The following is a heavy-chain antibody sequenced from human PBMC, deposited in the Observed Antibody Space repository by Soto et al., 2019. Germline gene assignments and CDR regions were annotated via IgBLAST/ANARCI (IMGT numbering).Heavy chain of an antibody. D-gene: IGHD3-22*01. CDR2: ISGSGGST. J-gene: IGHJ4*02. Sequence: GGSLRLSCAASGFTFSSYAMSWVRQAPGKGLEWVSAISGSGGSTYYADSVKGRFTISRDNSKNTLYLQMNSLRAEDTAVYYCAKDHFHSPYYYDSSGYDYWGQGTLVTVSS. CDR1: GFTFSSYA. V-gene: IGHV3-23*01. CDR3: AKDHFHSPYYYDSSGYDY.